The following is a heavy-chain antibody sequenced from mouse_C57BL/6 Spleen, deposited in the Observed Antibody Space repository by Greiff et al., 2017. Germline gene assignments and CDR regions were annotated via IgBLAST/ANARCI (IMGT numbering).Heavy chain of an antibody. V-gene: IGHV2-5*01. D-gene: IGHD4-1*01. CDR1: GFSLTSYG. CDR2: IWRGGST. J-gene: IGHJ3*01. CDR3: AKIGWDGFAY. Sequence: VKVVESGPGLVQPSQSLSITCTVSGFSLTSYGVHWVRQSPGKGLEWLGVIWRGGSTDYNAAFMSRLSITKDNSKSQVFCKMNSLQADDTAIYYCAKIGWDGFAYWGQGTLVTVSA.